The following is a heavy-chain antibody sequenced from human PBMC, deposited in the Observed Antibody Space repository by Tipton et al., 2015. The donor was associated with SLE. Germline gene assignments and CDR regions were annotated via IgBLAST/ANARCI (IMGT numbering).Heavy chain of an antibody. CDR1: GGSISSYY. J-gene: IGHJ4*02. D-gene: IGHD1-26*01. CDR3: ARGGESYDY. CDR2: IYHGGST. V-gene: IGHV4-59*01. Sequence: TLSLTCTVSGGSISSYYWGWIRQPPGKGLEWIGYIYHGGSTYYNPSLKSRVTISVDRSKNQFSLKLSSVTAADTAVYYCARGGESYDYWGQGTLVTVSS.